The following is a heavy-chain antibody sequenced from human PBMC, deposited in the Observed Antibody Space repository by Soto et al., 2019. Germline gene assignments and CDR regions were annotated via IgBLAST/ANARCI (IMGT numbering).Heavy chain of an antibody. CDR2: IIPILGIA. V-gene: IGHV1-69*02. Sequence: SVKVSCKASGGTFSSYTISWVRQAPGQGLEWMGRIIPILGIANYAQKFQGRVTITADKSTSTAYMELSSLRSEDTAVYYCARSRGDCSSTSCYRFLDDAFDIWGQGTMVTVSS. CDR1: GGTFSSYT. J-gene: IGHJ3*02. D-gene: IGHD2-2*01. CDR3: ARSRGDCSSTSCYRFLDDAFDI.